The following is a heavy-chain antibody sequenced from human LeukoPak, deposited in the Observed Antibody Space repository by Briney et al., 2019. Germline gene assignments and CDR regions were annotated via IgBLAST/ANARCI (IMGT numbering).Heavy chain of an antibody. D-gene: IGHD3-22*01. V-gene: IGHV3-23*01. Sequence: PGGSLRLSCAASGFTFNNYAMSWVRQAPGKGLEWVSTISCSGGSTYYADSVKGRFTISRDNSKNTLYLQMNSLRAEDTAVYYCAKVTLPASSGYYYFDYWGQGTLVTVSS. CDR3: AKVTLPASSGYYYFDY. CDR1: GFTFNNYA. CDR2: ISCSGGST. J-gene: IGHJ4*02.